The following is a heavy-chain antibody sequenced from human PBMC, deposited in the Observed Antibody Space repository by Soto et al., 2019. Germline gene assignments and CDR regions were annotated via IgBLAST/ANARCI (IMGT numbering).Heavy chain of an antibody. CDR1: GFTFRSYA. J-gene: IGHJ4*02. CDR3: ARDQGASYGLYYFDY. CDR2: VSASGTGT. Sequence: GWSLRLSCAASGFTFRSYAMSWVRQAPGKGLEWVSAVSASGTGTYYSDSVKGRFTISRDNSKNTLYLQMNSLRAEDTALYYCARDQGASYGLYYFDYWGQGTLVTVSS. D-gene: IGHD5-18*01. V-gene: IGHV3-23*01.